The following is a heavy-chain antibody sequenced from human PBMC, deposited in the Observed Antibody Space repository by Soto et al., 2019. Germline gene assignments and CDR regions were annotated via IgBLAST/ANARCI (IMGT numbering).Heavy chain of an antibody. J-gene: IGHJ4*02. CDR3: ARDRGGYGVFDY. CDR1: AGSISSDGFY. D-gene: IGHD5-12*01. V-gene: IGHV4-31*03. Sequence: PSETLSLTCSVSAGSISSDGFYWNWIRQPPGKGLEWIGYIYHSGGTYSSPSLRSRVTISVDTSKNQFTLKLSSVTAADTAVHYCARDRGGYGVFDYWGQGTLVTVSS. CDR2: IYHSGGT.